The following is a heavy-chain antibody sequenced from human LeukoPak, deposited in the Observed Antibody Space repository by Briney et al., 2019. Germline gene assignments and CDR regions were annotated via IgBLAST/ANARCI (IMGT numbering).Heavy chain of an antibody. D-gene: IGHD1-1*01. CDR2: IYYSGST. Sequence: SETLSLTCTVSGGSISSYYWSWIWQPPGKGLEWIGYIYYSGSTNYNPPLKSRVTISVDTSKNQFPLKLSSVTAADTAVYYCARAPTSRTLDYWGQGTLVTVSS. CDR3: ARAPTSRTLDY. V-gene: IGHV4-59*01. CDR1: GGSISSYY. J-gene: IGHJ4*02.